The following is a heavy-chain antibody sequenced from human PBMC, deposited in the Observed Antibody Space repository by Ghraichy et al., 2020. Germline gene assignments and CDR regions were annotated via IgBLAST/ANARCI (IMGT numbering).Heavy chain of an antibody. CDR3: ATDRSGSYGM. D-gene: IGHD1-26*01. Sequence: ASVKVSCKVSGYTLTELSMHWVRQAPGKGLEWMGGFDPEDGETFYAQKFQGRVTMTGDTSTDTAYMELSSLRSEDTAVYYCATDRSGSYGMWGQGTLVTVSS. CDR2: FDPEDGET. J-gene: IGHJ4*02. CDR1: GYTLTELS. V-gene: IGHV1-24*01.